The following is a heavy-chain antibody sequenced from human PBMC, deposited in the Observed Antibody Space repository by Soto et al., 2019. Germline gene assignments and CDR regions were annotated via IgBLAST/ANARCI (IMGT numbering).Heavy chain of an antibody. J-gene: IGHJ6*03. V-gene: IGHV1-18*01. Sequence: QVQLVQSGAEVKKPGASVKVSCKASGYTFFDYGVSWVRQAPGQGLEWMAWISVKNGDTNYAQKFQGRVTMTTDTATNPAHMEVRRLRSDDTAVYYCARGVTERYCYSYYMDVWGTGTTVTVSS. CDR3: ARGVTERYCYSYYMDV. CDR1: GYTFFDYG. D-gene: IGHD2-21*02. CDR2: ISVKNGDT.